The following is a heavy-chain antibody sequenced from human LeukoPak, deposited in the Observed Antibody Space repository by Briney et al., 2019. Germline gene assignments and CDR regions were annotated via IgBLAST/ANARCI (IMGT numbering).Heavy chain of an antibody. CDR2: ISWNSGSI. CDR1: GFTFDDYV. D-gene: IGHD6-19*01. Sequence: GGSLRLSCAASGFTFDDYVMHWVRQAPGKGLEWVSGISWNSGSIGYADSVKGRFTTSRDNAKNSLYLQMNSLRAEDTALYYCAKDSRYSSGWYYFDYWGQGTLVTVSS. J-gene: IGHJ4*02. CDR3: AKDSRYSSGWYYFDY. V-gene: IGHV3-9*01.